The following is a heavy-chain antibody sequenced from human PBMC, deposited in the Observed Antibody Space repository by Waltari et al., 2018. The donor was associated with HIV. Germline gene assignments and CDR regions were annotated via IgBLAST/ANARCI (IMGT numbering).Heavy chain of an antibody. CDR2: ISRNGDTK. D-gene: IGHD2-21*01. Sequence: QMVQSGGGLAQPGKSLRLSCYASEFMFEDYEIHWVRQAPGKGLEWVSGISRNGDTKTYAAPVKGRFAISRDNALSFLYLQMNSLRPEDTALYFCANSDGYYGGGTGAFDIWGQGTMVIVSS. V-gene: IGHV3-9*01. CDR3: ANSDGYYGGGTGAFDI. CDR1: EFMFEDYE. J-gene: IGHJ3*02.